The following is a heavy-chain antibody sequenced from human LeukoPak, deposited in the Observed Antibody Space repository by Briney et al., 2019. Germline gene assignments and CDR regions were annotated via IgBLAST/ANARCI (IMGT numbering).Heavy chain of an antibody. V-gene: IGHV4-30-4*07. CDR2: IYDGVST. Sequence: PSQTLSLTCAVSGGSISSGGYSWSWIRQPPGKGLEWIGYIYDGVSTYYNPSLKSRVTISVDTSKNQFSLKLSSVTAADTAVYYCASHSGGYAYWGQGTLVTVSS. D-gene: IGHD5-12*01. J-gene: IGHJ4*02. CDR3: ASHSGGYAY. CDR1: GGSISSGGYS.